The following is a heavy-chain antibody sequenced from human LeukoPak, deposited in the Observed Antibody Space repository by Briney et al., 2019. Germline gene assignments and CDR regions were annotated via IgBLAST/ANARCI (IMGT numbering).Heavy chain of an antibody. J-gene: IGHJ4*02. CDR3: ARSVGATPGGY. CDR2: ISSSSSYI. V-gene: IGHV3-21*01. D-gene: IGHD1-26*01. Sequence: GGSLRLSCAASGFTFSIYWMSWVRQAPGKGLEWVSSISSSSSYIYYADSVKGRFTISRDNAKNSLYLQMNSLRAEDTAVYYCARSVGATPGGYWGQGTLVTVSS. CDR1: GFTFSIYW.